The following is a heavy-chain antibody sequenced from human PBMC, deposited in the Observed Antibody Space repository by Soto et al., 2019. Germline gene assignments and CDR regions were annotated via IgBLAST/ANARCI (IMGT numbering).Heavy chain of an antibody. J-gene: IGHJ5*01. CDR2: LYFNGGT. CDR3: ARGISKYSSWYEPHTCLVS. V-gene: IGHV4-30-4*01. CDR1: GGPINSPDYY. Sequence: SETLSLTCNVSGGPINSPDYYWTWIRQSPGKGLEWIGYLYFNGGTQYNPSLRTPISMSLDTSKKHFSLKMRSVTGADTAVYYCARGISKYSSWYEPHTCLVSWGKGALGTGSS. D-gene: IGHD6-13*01.